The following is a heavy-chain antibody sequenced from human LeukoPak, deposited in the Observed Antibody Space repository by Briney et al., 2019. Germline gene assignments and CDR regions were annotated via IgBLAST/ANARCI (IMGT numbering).Heavy chain of an antibody. CDR3: VSFYETY. D-gene: IGHD2/OR15-2a*01. J-gene: IGHJ4*02. Sequence: GGSLRLSCAASGNYWMHWVRQAPGKGLVWVSHINSDGSWTSYVDSVKGRFTISKDNAKNTVYLQMNSLRAEDTAVYYCVSFYETYWGRGTLVTVSS. CDR2: INSDGSWT. V-gene: IGHV3-74*01. CDR1: GNYW.